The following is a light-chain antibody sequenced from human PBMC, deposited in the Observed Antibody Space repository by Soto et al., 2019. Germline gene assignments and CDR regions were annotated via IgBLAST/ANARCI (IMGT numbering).Light chain of an antibody. CDR3: QQSYSSPLT. CDR2: DAS. J-gene: IGKJ1*01. V-gene: IGKV3-11*01. Sequence: IVLTQSPATLSLSPGERATLSCRASQSVSSYLAWYQQKPGQAPRLLIYDASNRATGIPARFSGSGPGTDFTLTISSLQPEDFATYYCQQSYSSPLTFGQGTKVDIK. CDR1: QSVSSY.